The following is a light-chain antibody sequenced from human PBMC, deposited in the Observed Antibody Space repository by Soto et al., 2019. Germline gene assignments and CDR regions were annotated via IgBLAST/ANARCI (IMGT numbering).Light chain of an antibody. CDR3: SSYTSSSHVV. V-gene: IGLV2-18*02. CDR2: EVS. Sequence: QSALTQPPSVSGSPGQSVTISCTGTSSDVGSYNRVSWYQQPPGTAPKLMIYEVSNRPSGVPDRFSGSKSGNTASLTISGLQAEDAADYYCSSYTSSSHVVFGGGTKDTVL. J-gene: IGLJ2*01. CDR1: SSDVGSYNR.